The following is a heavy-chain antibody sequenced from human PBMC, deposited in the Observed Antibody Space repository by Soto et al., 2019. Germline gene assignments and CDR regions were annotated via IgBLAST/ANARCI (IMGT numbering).Heavy chain of an antibody. V-gene: IGHV3-23*01. Sequence: GGSLRLSCAVSGFTFRSYAMNWVRQAPGKGLEWVSGISGSGANTYYADSVKGRFTISRDNSKNTSYLEVNSLRAEDTAVYYCAKQLPAAGTGYWGQGTLVTVSS. CDR2: ISGSGANT. J-gene: IGHJ4*02. CDR3: AKQLPAAGTGY. D-gene: IGHD6-13*01. CDR1: GFTFRSYA.